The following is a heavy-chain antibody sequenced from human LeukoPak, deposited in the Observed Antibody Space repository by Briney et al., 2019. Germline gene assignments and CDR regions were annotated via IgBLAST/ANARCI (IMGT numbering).Heavy chain of an antibody. Sequence: SETLSLTCTVSGGSISSSSYYWGWIRQPPGKGLEWIGSIYYSGSTYYNPSLKSRVTISVDTSKNQFSLKLSSVTAADTAVYYCARQGDSSGYNDYWGQGTLVTVSS. D-gene: IGHD3-22*01. CDR1: GGSISSSSYY. CDR2: IYYSGST. J-gene: IGHJ4*02. V-gene: IGHV4-39*01. CDR3: ARQGDSSGYNDY.